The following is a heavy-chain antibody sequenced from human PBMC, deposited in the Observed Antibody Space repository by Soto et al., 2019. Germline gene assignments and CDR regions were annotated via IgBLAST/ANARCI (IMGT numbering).Heavy chain of an antibody. V-gene: IGHV1-18*01. D-gene: IGHD6-6*01. J-gene: IGHJ6*03. Sequence: ASVKVSCKASGYTFTNYGITWVRQAPGQGLEWTGWISAYNGDTHYTQRLQGRVTMTTDTSTSTAYMELRGLRSDDTAVYYCARWRQLVGYFYYYMDVWGKGSTVTGSS. CDR3: ARWRQLVGYFYYYMDV. CDR2: ISAYNGDT. CDR1: GYTFTNYG.